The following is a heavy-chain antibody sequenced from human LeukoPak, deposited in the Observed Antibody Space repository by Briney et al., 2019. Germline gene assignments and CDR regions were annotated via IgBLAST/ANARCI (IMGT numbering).Heavy chain of an antibody. Sequence: PGTSLRLSCAASGFTFTNYLMHWVRQTPGKGLEWVAAMSYDGGEKYYADFAKGRFTISRDNSKDELYLQINSLRAEDTAIYYCAREFSRSGSYDYWGQGTLVTVSS. V-gene: IGHV3-30-3*01. CDR3: AREFSRSGSYDY. CDR2: MSYDGGEK. D-gene: IGHD1-14*01. CDR1: GFTFTNYL. J-gene: IGHJ4*02.